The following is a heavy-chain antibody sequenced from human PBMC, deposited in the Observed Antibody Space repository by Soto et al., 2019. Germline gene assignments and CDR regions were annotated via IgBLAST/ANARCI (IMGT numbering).Heavy chain of an antibody. V-gene: IGHV3-30*18. D-gene: IGHD3-3*01. J-gene: IGHJ4*02. Sequence: QVQLVESGGGVVQPGRSLRLSCAASGFTFSSYGMHWVRQAPGKGLEWVAVISYDGSNKYYADSVKGRFTISRDNSKNTLYLQMNILRAEDTAVYYCAKDIYDSPDYWGQGTLVTVSS. CDR3: AKDIYDSPDY. CDR2: ISYDGSNK. CDR1: GFTFSSYG.